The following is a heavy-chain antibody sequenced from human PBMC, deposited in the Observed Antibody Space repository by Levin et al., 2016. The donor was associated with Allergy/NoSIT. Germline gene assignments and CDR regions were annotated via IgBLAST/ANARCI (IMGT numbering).Heavy chain of an antibody. V-gene: IGHV3-21*06. CDR3: ARATRSFAY. Sequence: GESLKISCAASGFTFSSYAMGWVRQAPGKGLEWVSSISGSGDHISYAASLKGRFAISRDNSKNSLYLHINRLRTDDTAVYYCARATRSFAYWGQGTLVTVSS. CDR1: GFTFSSYA. CDR2: ISGSGDHI. D-gene: IGHD1-14*01. J-gene: IGHJ4*02.